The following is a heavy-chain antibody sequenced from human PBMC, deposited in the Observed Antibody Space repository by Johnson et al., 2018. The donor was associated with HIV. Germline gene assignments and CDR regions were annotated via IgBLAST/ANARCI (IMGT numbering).Heavy chain of an antibody. J-gene: IGHJ3*02. Sequence: VQLVESGGGVVRPGGSLRLSCAASGFTFDDYGMTWVRQAPGKGLEWVSGINWNGCSTGYADSVKGRFTLSRDNAKNSLYLQMNSLTAEDTALYHCAKDRGTGIARDAFDMWGQGTMVTVS. CDR3: AKDRGTGIARDAFDM. D-gene: IGHD6-13*01. CDR2: INWNGCST. V-gene: IGHV3-20*01. CDR1: GFTFDDYG.